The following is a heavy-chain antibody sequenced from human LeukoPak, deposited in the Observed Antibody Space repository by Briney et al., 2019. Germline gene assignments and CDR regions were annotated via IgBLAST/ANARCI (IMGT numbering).Heavy chain of an antibody. V-gene: IGHV1-46*01. J-gene: IGHJ6*02. CDR3: ARVMHIAAAGYGMDV. CDR1: GYTFTSYY. D-gene: IGHD6-13*01. Sequence: ASVKVSCKASGYTFTSYYMHWVRQAPGQGLEWMGIINPSGGSTSYAQKFQGRVTMTRDTSTSTVYMELSSLRSEDTAVYYCARVMHIAAAGYGMDVWGQGTTVTVSS. CDR2: INPSGGST.